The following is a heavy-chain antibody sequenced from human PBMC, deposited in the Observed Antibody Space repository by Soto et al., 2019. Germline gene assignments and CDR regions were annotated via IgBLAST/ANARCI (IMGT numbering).Heavy chain of an antibody. CDR2: IYHSGST. V-gene: IGHV4-30-2*01. J-gene: IGHJ4*02. CDR3: ARVYCGGDCYSAYYFDY. Sequence: PSETLSLTCTVSGGSISSGGYYWSWIRQPPGKGLEWIGYIYHSGSTYYNPSLKSRVTISVDRSKNQFSLKLSSVTAADSAVYYCARVYCGGDCYSAYYFDYWGQGTLVTVSS. D-gene: IGHD2-21*02. CDR1: GGSISSGGYY.